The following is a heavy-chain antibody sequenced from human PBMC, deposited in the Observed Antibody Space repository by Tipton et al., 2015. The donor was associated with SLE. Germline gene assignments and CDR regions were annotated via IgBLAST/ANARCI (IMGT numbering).Heavy chain of an antibody. J-gene: IGHJ6*03. D-gene: IGHD2-2*01. Sequence: LRLSCTVSGGSISSGGYYWSWIRQHPGKGLEWIGYIYYSGSTYYNPSLKSRVTISVDTSKNQFFLRLRSVTAADTAVYYCAREGVGYQLFPDYYYYYMDVWGKATTVTVSS. V-gene: IGHV4-31*03. CDR3: AREGVGYQLFPDYYYYYMDV. CDR2: IYYSGST. CDR1: GGSISSGGYY.